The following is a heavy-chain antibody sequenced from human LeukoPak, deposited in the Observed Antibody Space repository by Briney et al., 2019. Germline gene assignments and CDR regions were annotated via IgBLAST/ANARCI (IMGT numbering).Heavy chain of an antibody. D-gene: IGHD3-10*01. CDR3: AREAPGYYGSGSYYLDY. CDR1: GGSISSGSYY. V-gene: IGHV4-61*02. CDR2: IYTSGST. Sequence: KPSETLSLTCTVSGGSISSGSYYWSWIRQPAGKGRDGVGRIYTSGSTNYNPSLKTRVTISVDTSKNQFSLKLSSVTAADTAVYYCAREAPGYYGSGSYYLDYWGQGTLVTVSS. J-gene: IGHJ4*02.